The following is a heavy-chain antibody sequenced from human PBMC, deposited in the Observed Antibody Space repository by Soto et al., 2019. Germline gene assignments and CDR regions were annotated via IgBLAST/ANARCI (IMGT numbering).Heavy chain of an antibody. V-gene: IGHV3-9*01. CDR2: ISWNSGSI. J-gene: IGHJ6*02. D-gene: IGHD2-15*01. CDR3: ASGSLGYCSGGSCYGHGPYGMDV. Sequence: EVQLVESGGGLVQPGRSLRLSCAASGFTFDDYAMHWVRQAPGKGLEWVSGISWNSGSIGYADSVKGRFTISRDNAKDSLYLQMNSLRAEDTALYYCASGSLGYCSGGSCYGHGPYGMDVWGQGTTVTVSS. CDR1: GFTFDDYA.